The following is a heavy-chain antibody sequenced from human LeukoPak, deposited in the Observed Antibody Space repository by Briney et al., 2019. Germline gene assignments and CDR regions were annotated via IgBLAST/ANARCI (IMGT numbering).Heavy chain of an antibody. CDR1: GGSISSYY. CDR3: AREGVRGYMH. J-gene: IGHJ4*02. CDR2: INHSGST. Sequence: SETLSLTCTVSGGSISSYYWSWIRQPPGKGLEWIGEINHSGSTNYNPSLKSRVTISVDTSKNQFSLKLSSVTAADTAVYYCAREGVRGYMHWGQGTLVTVSS. V-gene: IGHV4-34*01. D-gene: IGHD5-18*01.